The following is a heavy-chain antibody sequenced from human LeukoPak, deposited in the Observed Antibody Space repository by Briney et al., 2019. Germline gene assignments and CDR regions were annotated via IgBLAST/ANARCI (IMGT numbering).Heavy chain of an antibody. CDR2: ISSSGSTI. CDR1: EFTFSSYE. V-gene: IGHV3-48*03. CDR3: ARGSTYSSGWYTGFDY. D-gene: IGHD6-19*01. J-gene: IGHJ4*02. Sequence: GGSLRLSCAASEFTFSSYEMNWVRQAPGKGLEWVSYISSSGSTIYYADSVKGRFTISRDNAKNSLYLQMNSLRAEDTAVYYCARGSTYSSGWYTGFDYWGQGTLVTVSS.